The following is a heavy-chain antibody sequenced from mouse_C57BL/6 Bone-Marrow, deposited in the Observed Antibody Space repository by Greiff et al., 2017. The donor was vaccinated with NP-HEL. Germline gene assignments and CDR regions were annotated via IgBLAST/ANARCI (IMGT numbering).Heavy chain of an antibody. D-gene: IGHD1-1*01. V-gene: IGHV1-54*01. CDR2: INPGSGGT. CDR1: GYAFTNYL. CDR3: AREGLITTVVGDAMDY. J-gene: IGHJ4*01. Sequence: QVQLQQSGAELVRPGTSVKVSCKASGYAFTNYLIEWVKQRPGQGLEWIGVINPGSGGTNYNEKFKGKATLTADKSSSTAYMQLSSLTSEDSAVYFCAREGLITTVVGDAMDYWGQGTSVTVCS.